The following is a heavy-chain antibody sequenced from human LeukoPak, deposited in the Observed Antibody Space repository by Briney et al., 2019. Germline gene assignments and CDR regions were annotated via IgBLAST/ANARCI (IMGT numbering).Heavy chain of an antibody. CDR3: ARTPQGDAAFDI. Sequence: GGSLRLSCVASGFTFSSYGMHWVRQAPGKGLEWVSFIRYDGSNKYYADSVKGRFAISRDNSKNTLYLQMNSLRAEDTAVYYCARTPQGDAAFDIWGQGTMVTVSS. D-gene: IGHD3-16*01. CDR1: GFTFSSYG. V-gene: IGHV3-30*02. CDR2: IRYDGSNK. J-gene: IGHJ3*02.